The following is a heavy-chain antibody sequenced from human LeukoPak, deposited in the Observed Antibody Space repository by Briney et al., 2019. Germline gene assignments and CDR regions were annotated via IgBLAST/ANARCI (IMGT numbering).Heavy chain of an antibody. J-gene: IGHJ4*02. CDR3: AKALNSGSISGPIDY. Sequence: AGGSLRLSCAASGFTFSSYAMSWVRQAPGKGLEWVSAISNSGGSTYYADSVKGRFTISRDNSKNTLYLQMNSLRAEDTAVYYCAKALNSGSISGPIDYWGQGTLVTVSS. CDR2: ISNSGGST. V-gene: IGHV3-23*01. CDR1: GFTFSSYA. D-gene: IGHD1-26*01.